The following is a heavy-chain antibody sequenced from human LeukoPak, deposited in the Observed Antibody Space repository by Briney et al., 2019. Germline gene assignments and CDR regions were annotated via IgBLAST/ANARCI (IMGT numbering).Heavy chain of an antibody. J-gene: IGHJ1*01. Sequence: SETLSLTCTVSGGSISSYYWSWIRQPPGKGLEWIGYIYYSGSTNYNPSLKSPVTISVDTSKNQFSLKLSSVTAAGTAVYYCAGHTPYYYDSSGYYDLEYFRHWGQGTLVTVSS. CDR1: GGSISSYY. D-gene: IGHD3-22*01. CDR2: IYYSGST. V-gene: IGHV4-59*01. CDR3: AGHTPYYYDSSGYYDLEYFRH.